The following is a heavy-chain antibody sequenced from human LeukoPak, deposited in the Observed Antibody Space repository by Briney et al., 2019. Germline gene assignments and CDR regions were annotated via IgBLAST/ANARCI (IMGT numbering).Heavy chain of an antibody. D-gene: IGHD3-10*01. J-gene: IGHJ4*02. CDR1: GFTVSSNY. CDR3: ARINYYGSGSYSYDY. CDR2: IKQDGSEK. V-gene: IGHV3-7*01. Sequence: GGSLRLSCAASGFTVSSNYMSWVRLAPGKGLEWVANIKQDGSEKYYVDSVKGRFTISRDNAKNSLYLQMNSLRAEDTAVYYCARINYYGSGSYSYDYWGQGTLVTVSS.